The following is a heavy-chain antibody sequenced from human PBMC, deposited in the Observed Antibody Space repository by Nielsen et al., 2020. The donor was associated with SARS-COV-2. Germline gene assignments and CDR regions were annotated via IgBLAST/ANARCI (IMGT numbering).Heavy chain of an antibody. V-gene: IGHV1-46*01. CDR2: INPSGGTT. CDR1: GDTFTNYY. J-gene: IGHJ5*02. CDR3: AKARAVLRYFESFDP. Sequence: ASVKVSCKASGDTFTNYYIHWVRQAPGQGLEWMGIINPSGGTTSYAQKFEGRLTMTRDTSTRTIYMELSRLTSEDTAVYYCAKARAVLRYFESFDPWGQGTLVTVSS. D-gene: IGHD3-9*01.